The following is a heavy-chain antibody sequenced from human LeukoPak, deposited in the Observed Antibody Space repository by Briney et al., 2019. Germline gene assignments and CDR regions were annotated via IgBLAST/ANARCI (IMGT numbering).Heavy chain of an antibody. CDR1: GFAFSNFW. CDR3: ADPGMGY. CDR2: IKQNGSEE. D-gene: IGHD1-14*01. J-gene: IGHJ4*02. V-gene: IGHV3-7*01. Sequence: GGSLRLSCTASGFAFSNFWMSWVRQAPGKGLEWVANIKQNGSEETYIDSVKGRFIISRDNAKSSLSLQMNSLRGEDTAVYYCADPGMGYWGQGTLVTVSS.